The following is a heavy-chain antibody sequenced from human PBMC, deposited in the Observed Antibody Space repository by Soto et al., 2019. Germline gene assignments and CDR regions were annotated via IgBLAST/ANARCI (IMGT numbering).Heavy chain of an antibody. D-gene: IGHD6-19*01. Sequence: ASVKVSCKASGYTFTNFFIHWVRQAPGQGLEWMGWINPNHGSTKFAETFQGRVTMTRDTSASTAYMELSNLNSDDTAVYYFSRDHSSGWPVFEFWGQGTVVTGSA. CDR1: GYTFTNFF. J-gene: IGHJ4*02. CDR3: SRDHSSGWPVFEF. CDR2: INPNHGST. V-gene: IGHV1-2*02.